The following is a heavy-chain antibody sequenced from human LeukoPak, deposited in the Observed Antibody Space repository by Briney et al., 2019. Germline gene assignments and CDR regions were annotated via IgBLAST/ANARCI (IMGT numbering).Heavy chain of an antibody. Sequence: PSETLSLTCSVSGGSISSGGYYWSWIRQHPGKGLEWIGYIYYSGSTYYHPSLKSRVTISVNTSKNQVSLKLSTVTAADTAVYYCARAEVAATPFDPWGQGTLVTVSS. CDR1: GGSISSGGYY. D-gene: IGHD2-15*01. V-gene: IGHV4-31*03. J-gene: IGHJ5*02. CDR3: ARAEVAATPFDP. CDR2: IYYSGST.